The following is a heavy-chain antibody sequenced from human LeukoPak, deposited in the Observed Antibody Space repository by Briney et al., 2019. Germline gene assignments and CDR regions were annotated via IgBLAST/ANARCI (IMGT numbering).Heavy chain of an antibody. D-gene: IGHD2-21*02. CDR1: GFTFSSYE. J-gene: IGHJ3*02. Sequence: GGSLRLSCAASGFTFSSYEMNWVRQAPGKGLEWVSYISSSGSTICYADSVKGRFTISRDNAKNSLYLQMNSLRAEDTAVYYCARTYIVVVTANAFDIWGQGTMVTVSS. CDR2: ISSSGSTI. V-gene: IGHV3-48*03. CDR3: ARTYIVVVTANAFDI.